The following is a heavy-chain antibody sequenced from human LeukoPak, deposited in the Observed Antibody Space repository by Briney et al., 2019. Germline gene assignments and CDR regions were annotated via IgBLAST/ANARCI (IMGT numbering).Heavy chain of an antibody. CDR2: IYYSGTT. D-gene: IGHD5-18*01. J-gene: IGHJ4*02. CDR1: GGSISNYY. V-gene: IGHV4-59*13. Sequence: PSETLSRTCTVSGGSISNYYWCLMRQPPGKGLGWSGYIYYSGTTNNNSSHKSRISISVHTYKNQFSLKMSFVPAAVTVLYYSAGGRKYTSGYSVTELGSGSSDYWGQGTLVTVSS. CDR3: AGGRKYTSGYSVTELGSGSSDY.